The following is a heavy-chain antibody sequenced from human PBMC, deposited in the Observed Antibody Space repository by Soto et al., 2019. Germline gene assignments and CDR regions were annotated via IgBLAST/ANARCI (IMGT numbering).Heavy chain of an antibody. CDR3: IRFSATESWFFEF. Sequence: EVQLVESGGGLVQPGGSLKLSCAASGFAFSVSALHWVRQASGKGLEWVGRIRSKHNNFATEYATSVKGRFTISRDDSMNMAYLQMNSLKTEDTAVYYCIRFSATESWFFEFWGRGTRVTVSS. V-gene: IGHV3-73*02. J-gene: IGHJ2*01. CDR1: GFAFSVSA. CDR2: IRSKHNNFAT. D-gene: IGHD2-21*02.